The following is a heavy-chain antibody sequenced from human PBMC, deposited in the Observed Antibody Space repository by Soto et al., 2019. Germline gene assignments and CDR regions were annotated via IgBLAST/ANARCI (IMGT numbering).Heavy chain of an antibody. CDR2: IIPIFGTA. D-gene: IGHD3-22*01. CDR3: AKQPLYDSSGYYSYYFDY. V-gene: IGHV1-69*13. CDR1: GGTFSSYA. Sequence: SVKVSCKASGGTFSSYAISWVRQAPGQGIEWMGGIIPIFGTANYAQKFQGRVTITADESTSTAYMELSSLRSEDTAVYYCAKQPLYDSSGYYSYYFDYWGQGTLVTVSS. J-gene: IGHJ4*02.